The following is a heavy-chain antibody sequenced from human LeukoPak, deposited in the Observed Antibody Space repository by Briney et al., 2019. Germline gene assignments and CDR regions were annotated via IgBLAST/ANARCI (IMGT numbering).Heavy chain of an antibody. CDR2: TSYSEGT. CDR3: ATADWESFYFDS. Sequence: SETLSLTCTVSGGSVSRGGYYWNWIRQHPGNGLEWIGFTSYSEGTYYNPSLMSRITISVDISQNQFSLKMRDVTAADTAVYFCATADWESFYFDSWGQGALVAVSS. CDR1: GGSVSRGGYY. J-gene: IGHJ4*02. V-gene: IGHV4-31*03. D-gene: IGHD1-26*01.